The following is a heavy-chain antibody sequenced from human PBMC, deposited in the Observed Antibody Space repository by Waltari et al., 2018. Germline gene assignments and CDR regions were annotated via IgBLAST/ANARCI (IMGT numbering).Heavy chain of an antibody. J-gene: IGHJ4*02. CDR1: GFSLSTRGVG. V-gene: IGHV2-5*01. D-gene: IGHD2-2*02. Sequence: QITLKESGPTLVKPTQTLTLTCTFSGFSLSTRGVGVGWLRQPPGKALEWLALIYWNDDKRYSPSLKSRLTITKDTSKNQVVLTMTNMDPVDTATYYCARTYCSSTSCYIFFDYWGQGTLVTVS. CDR3: ARTYCSSTSCYIFFDY. CDR2: IYWNDDK.